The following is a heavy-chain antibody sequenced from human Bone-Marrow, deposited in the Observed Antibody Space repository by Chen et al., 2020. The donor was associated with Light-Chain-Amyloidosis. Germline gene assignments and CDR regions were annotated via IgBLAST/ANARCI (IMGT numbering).Heavy chain of an antibody. CDR3: AYAEIVGVSS. CDR2: IYHSGST. CDR1: TGSFRNYY. Sequence: QEQLRQWGAGLLKPSETLSLTCAVYTGSFRNYYWNWIRQPPGKGLEWIGSIYHSGSTYYNPSLKSRVTISVDTSKNQFSLKLSSVTAADTAVYYCAYAEIVGVSSWGQGTLVTVSS. J-gene: IGHJ4*02. D-gene: IGHD1-26*01. V-gene: IGHV4-34*01.